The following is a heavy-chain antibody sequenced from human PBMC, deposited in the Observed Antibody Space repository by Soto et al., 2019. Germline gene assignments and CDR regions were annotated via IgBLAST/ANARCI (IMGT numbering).Heavy chain of an antibody. V-gene: IGHV1-18*01. CDR3: ARDRYYDFWSGYQNGFDY. CDR1: GYTFPSYG. CDR2: ISAYNGNT. J-gene: IGHJ4*02. Sequence: ASVKVSCKASGYTFPSYGISWVRQAPGQGLEWMGWISAYNGNTNYAQKLQGRVTMTTDTSTSTAYMELRSLRSDDTAVYYCARDRYYDFWSGYQNGFDYWGQGTLVTVSS. D-gene: IGHD3-3*01.